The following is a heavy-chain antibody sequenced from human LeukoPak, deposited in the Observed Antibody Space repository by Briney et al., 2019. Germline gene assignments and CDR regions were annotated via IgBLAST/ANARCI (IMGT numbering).Heavy chain of an antibody. CDR1: GFTFSSYG. CDR2: ISSSSSTI. V-gene: IGHV3-48*04. J-gene: IGHJ6*02. D-gene: IGHD5-12*01. CDR3: ARDSRTGGYDYYYYGMDV. Sequence: TGGSLRLSCAASGFTFSSYGMHWVRQAPGKGLEWVSYISSSSSTIYYADSVKGRFTISRDNAKNSLYLQMNSLRAEDTAVYYCARDSRTGGYDYYYYGMDVWGQGTTVTVSS.